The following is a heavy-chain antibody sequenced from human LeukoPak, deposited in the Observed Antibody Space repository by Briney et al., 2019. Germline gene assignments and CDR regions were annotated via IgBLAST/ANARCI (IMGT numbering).Heavy chain of an antibody. V-gene: IGHV3-7*01. J-gene: IGHJ4*02. Sequence: PGGSLRLFCAASGFSFSTYWMSWVRQAPGKGLECVANIKQDGSDIYYVDSVKGRFIISRDNAKNSLYLQMSSLRAEDTAVYYCTRGGRLHPQSPYWGQGTLVTVSS. CDR3: TRGGRLHPQSPY. D-gene: IGHD3-16*01. CDR1: GFSFSTYW. CDR2: IKQDGSDI.